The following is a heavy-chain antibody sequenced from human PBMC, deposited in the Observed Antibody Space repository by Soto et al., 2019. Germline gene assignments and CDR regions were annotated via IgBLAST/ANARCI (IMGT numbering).Heavy chain of an antibody. V-gene: IGHV4-31*03. D-gene: IGHD4-17*01. J-gene: IGHJ6*02. CDR2: IYYSGST. Sequence: QVRLEESGPGLVKPSETLSLICSVSGGSVNNADYFWSWIRHHPENGLEWIGYIYYSGSTRYNPSFKNRATLSIDTSKNQFSLRLNSVTVADTAVYFCARDEDYGGSRGGMDVWGRGTTVTVSS. CDR1: GGSVNNADYF. CDR3: ARDEDYGGSRGGMDV.